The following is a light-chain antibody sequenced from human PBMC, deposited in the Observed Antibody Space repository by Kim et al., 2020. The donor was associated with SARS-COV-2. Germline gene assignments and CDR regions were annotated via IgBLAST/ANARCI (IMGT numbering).Light chain of an antibody. Sequence: ASVGDRVTITCRASQSINNYLNWYQQKPGKAPKLLIYKASSLESGVPSRFSGSGSGTEFTLTISSLQPDDFATYYCQQYNSYPLTFGGGTKVDIK. J-gene: IGKJ4*01. CDR3: QQYNSYPLT. CDR1: QSINNY. V-gene: IGKV1-5*03. CDR2: KAS.